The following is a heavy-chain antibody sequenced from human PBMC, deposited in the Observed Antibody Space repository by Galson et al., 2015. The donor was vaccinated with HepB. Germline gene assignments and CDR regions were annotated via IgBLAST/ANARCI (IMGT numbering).Heavy chain of an antibody. Sequence: SLRLSCAASGFTFSGHNMHWVRQAPVKGLEWLAIISPGGNTAYYADSVKGRFTISRDNSKNRLFLQVDGLRPEDTAMYYCAKDFQWNFDLWGQGTLVTVSS. CDR2: ISPGGNTA. D-gene: IGHD3-9*01. J-gene: IGHJ4*02. CDR1: GFTFSGHN. CDR3: AKDFQWNFDL. V-gene: IGHV3-30*13.